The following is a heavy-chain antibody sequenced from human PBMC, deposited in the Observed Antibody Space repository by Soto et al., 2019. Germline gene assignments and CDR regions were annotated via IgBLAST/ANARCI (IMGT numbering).Heavy chain of an antibody. CDR3: AREVITYKNWFDP. D-gene: IGHD2-21*01. CDR2: ISYDGSNK. Sequence: GGTLRLSCAASGFTLSSFAMRWVRQSPGKGLEWVAVISYDGSNKYYADSVKGRFTISRDNSKNTLYLQMSSLRAEDTAVYYCAREVITYKNWFDPWGQGTLVTVSS. V-gene: IGHV3-30-3*01. J-gene: IGHJ5*02. CDR1: GFTLSSFA.